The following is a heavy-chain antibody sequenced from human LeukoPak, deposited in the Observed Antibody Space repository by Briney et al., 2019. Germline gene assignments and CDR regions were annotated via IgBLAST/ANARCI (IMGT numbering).Heavy chain of an antibody. CDR3: ARDGELHYGSGNPPLYYYGMDV. J-gene: IGHJ6*02. Sequence: GASVKVSCKASGYTFTSYYMHWVRQAPGQGLEWMGIINPSGGSTSYAQKFQGRVTMTRDTSTSTVYMELSSLRSEDTAVYYCARDGELHYGSGNPPLYYYGMDVWGQGTTVTVSS. V-gene: IGHV1-46*01. CDR1: GYTFTSYY. CDR2: INPSGGST. D-gene: IGHD3-10*01.